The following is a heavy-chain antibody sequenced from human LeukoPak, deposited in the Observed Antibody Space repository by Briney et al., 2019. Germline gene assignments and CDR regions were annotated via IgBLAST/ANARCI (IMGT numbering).Heavy chain of an antibody. D-gene: IGHD3-9*01. CDR1: GDSISDYY. CDR3: ARGSYFHFFDCFFPT. CDR2: IHNSGST. Sequence: SETLSLTCTVSGDSISDYYWSWIRQSPGKGLEWIGCIHNSGSTNYNPSLKSRVAISVDSSKDQFSLKLSSVTAADTAVYYCARGSYFHFFDCFFPTWGQEILVTVSS. V-gene: IGHV4-59*01. J-gene: IGHJ5*02.